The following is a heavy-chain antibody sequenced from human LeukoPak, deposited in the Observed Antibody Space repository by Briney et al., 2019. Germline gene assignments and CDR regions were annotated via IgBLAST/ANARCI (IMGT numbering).Heavy chain of an antibody. CDR3: VRESVYYDSSGYYNVLDY. J-gene: IGHJ4*02. CDR1: GFTFSSHS. Sequence: RSAGSLRLYCAASGFTFSSHSMNWVRQAPGKGLEWVLVITSSSDYIYYADSLKGRFTVSRDNAKNSLYLQVNSLRAEDTAVYYCVRESVYYDSSGYYNVLDYWGQGTLVTVSS. CDR2: ITSSSDYI. V-gene: IGHV3-21*01. D-gene: IGHD3-22*01.